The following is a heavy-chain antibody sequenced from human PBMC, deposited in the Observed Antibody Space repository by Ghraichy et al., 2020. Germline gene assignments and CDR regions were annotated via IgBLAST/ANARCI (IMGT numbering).Heavy chain of an antibody. V-gene: IGHV4-39*01. J-gene: IGHJ4*02. D-gene: IGHD3-3*01. Sequence: SETLSLTCDVSGGSMNTNSYFWGWIRQPPGKGLEWVGSVYFSGSAYYNPSLKSRLTISVDTSKNQFSLKVNSVTAADTAVYYCARLVGGFLSGYRVAGKYYFDYWGQGTLVSVSS. CDR2: VYFSGSA. CDR1: GGSMNTNSYF. CDR3: ARLVGGFLSGYRVAGKYYFDY.